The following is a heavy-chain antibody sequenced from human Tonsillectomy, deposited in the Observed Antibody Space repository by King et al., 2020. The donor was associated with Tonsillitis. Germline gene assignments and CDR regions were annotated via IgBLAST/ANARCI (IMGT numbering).Heavy chain of an antibody. Sequence: VQLVESGGGVVQPGRSLRLSCAASGFTFSSYAMHWVRQAPGKGLEWVAVISYDGSNKYYADSVKGRFTISRDNSKNTLYLQMNSLRAEDTAVYYCASGDSSGWFPPRGDAFDIWGQGTMVTVSS. J-gene: IGHJ3*02. V-gene: IGHV3-30*04. CDR2: ISYDGSNK. D-gene: IGHD6-19*01. CDR1: GFTFSSYA. CDR3: ASGDSSGWFPPRGDAFDI.